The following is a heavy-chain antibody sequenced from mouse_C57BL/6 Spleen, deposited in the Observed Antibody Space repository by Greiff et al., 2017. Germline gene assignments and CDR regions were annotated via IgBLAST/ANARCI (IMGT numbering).Heavy chain of an antibody. D-gene: IGHD4-1*01. Sequence: VQLVESGPELVKPGASVKISCKASGYAFSSSWMNWVKQRPGKGLEWIGRIYPGDGDTNYNGKFKGKATLTADKSSSTAYMQLSSLTSEDSAVYFCARRDPGYFDYWGQGTTLTVSS. J-gene: IGHJ2*01. CDR2: IYPGDGDT. CDR1: GYAFSSSW. CDR3: ARRDPGYFDY. V-gene: IGHV1-82*01.